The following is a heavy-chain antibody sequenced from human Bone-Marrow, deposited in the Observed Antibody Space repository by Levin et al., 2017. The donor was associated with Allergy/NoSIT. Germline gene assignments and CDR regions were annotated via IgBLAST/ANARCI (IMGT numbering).Heavy chain of an antibody. CDR1: GGTFSSYA. V-gene: IGHV1-69*04. CDR3: ARDRGSMIVVVIAQYYFDY. Sequence: SVKVSCKASGGTFSSYAISWVRQAPGQGLEWMGRIIPILGIANYAQKFQGRVTITADKSTSTAYMELSSLRSEDTAVYYCARDRGSMIVVVIAQYYFDYWGQGTLVTVSS. J-gene: IGHJ4*02. CDR2: IIPILGIA. D-gene: IGHD3-22*01.